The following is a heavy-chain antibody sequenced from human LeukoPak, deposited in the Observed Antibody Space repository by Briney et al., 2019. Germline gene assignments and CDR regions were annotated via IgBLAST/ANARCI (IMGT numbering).Heavy chain of an antibody. Sequence: SETLSLTCTVSGGSISSYYWSWIRQPAGKGLEWIGRIYTSGSTNYNPSLKSRVTMSVDTSKNQFSLKLSSVTAADTAVHYCARDLTNYDFWSGYYSTHGYWGQGTLVTVSS. V-gene: IGHV4-4*07. D-gene: IGHD3-3*01. J-gene: IGHJ4*02. CDR3: ARDLTNYDFWSGYYSTHGY. CDR1: GGSISSYY. CDR2: IYTSGST.